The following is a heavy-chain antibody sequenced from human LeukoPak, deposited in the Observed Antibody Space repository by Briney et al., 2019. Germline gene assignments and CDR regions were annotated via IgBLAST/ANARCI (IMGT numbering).Heavy chain of an antibody. J-gene: IGHJ4*02. V-gene: IGHV1-2*02. CDR2: LNPNIGDT. D-gene: IGHD1-26*01. CDR3: ARAAIVGTTYYFDY. Sequence: ASVKVSCKASGYTFTDSYIHWVRQAPGQGLEWMGWLNPNIGDTNYAQKFRGRVTMTRDTSIGTAYMELNSLRSDDTAVYYCARAAIVGTTYYFDYWGQGTLVTVSP. CDR1: GYTFTDSY.